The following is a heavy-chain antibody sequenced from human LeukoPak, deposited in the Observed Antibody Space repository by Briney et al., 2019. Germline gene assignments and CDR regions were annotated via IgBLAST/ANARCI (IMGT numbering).Heavy chain of an antibody. CDR3: ARDVGPNKFDY. V-gene: IGHV3-7*05. Sequence: GGSLRLSCAASGFTFSSYWMTWVRQAPGKGLEWVANIKQDGSEKYYVDSVKGRFTISRDNAKNSLYLQMSSPRAEDTAVYYCARDVGPNKFDYWGQGTLATVSS. D-gene: IGHD1/OR15-1a*01. CDR2: IKQDGSEK. CDR1: GFTFSSYW. J-gene: IGHJ4*02.